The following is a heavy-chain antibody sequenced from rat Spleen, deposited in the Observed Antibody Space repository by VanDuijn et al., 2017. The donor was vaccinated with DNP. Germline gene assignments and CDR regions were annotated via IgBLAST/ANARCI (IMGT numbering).Heavy chain of an antibody. Sequence: EVQLVESGGDLVQPGRSLKLSCVASGFTFNNYWMTWIRQVPGKGLEWVASITSSGGSTYHSDPVKGRFSISRDNAKNTLHLQMNSLRSEDTATYYCARDRDPNWVYFDYWGQGVMVTVSS. D-gene: IGHD3-2*01. V-gene: IGHV5-31*01. CDR2: ITSSGGST. J-gene: IGHJ2*01. CDR3: ARDRDPNWVYFDY. CDR1: GFTFNNYW.